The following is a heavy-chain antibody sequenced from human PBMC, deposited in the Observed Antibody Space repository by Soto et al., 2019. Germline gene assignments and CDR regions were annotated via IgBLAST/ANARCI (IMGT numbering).Heavy chain of an antibody. D-gene: IGHD1-7*01. J-gene: IGHJ4*02. CDR3: VSRDRITGTGIDY. Sequence: PGGSLRLSCSASGFTFSSYTMHWVRQAPGKGLEYVSAIATNGGSTYYIDSVEGRFTISRDNSKSTLYLEMSSLRAEDTALYYCVSRDRITGTGIDYWGPGTLVTVSS. CDR1: GFTFSSYT. CDR2: IATNGGST. V-gene: IGHV3-64D*06.